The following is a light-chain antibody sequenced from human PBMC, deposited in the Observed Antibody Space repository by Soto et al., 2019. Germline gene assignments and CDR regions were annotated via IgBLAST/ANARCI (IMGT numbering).Light chain of an antibody. Sequence: QSALTQPRSVSGSPGQSVTISCTGTSSDVGGYNYVSWYQQHPGKAPKLMIYDVSKRPSGVRDRFFGSKSGNTASLTISGLQAEDGSDYYCCSYPGSHVVFGGGTKLTVL. CDR2: DVS. J-gene: IGLJ2*01. V-gene: IGLV2-11*01. CDR1: SSDVGGYNY. CDR3: CSYPGSHVV.